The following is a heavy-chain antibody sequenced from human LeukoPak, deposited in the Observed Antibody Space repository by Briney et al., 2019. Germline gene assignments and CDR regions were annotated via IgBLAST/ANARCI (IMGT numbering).Heavy chain of an antibody. V-gene: IGHV3-53*01. CDR2: IYSGGST. D-gene: IGHD3-16*01. Sequence: GGSLGLSCAPSGLTVSNNSMSWVRQAPGKGLEWVSVIYSGGSTYYTDSVKGRFTISRDTSKNTLYLQMNSLRAEDTAVYYCAAQGVFSHGGYWGQGTLVTVSS. CDR1: GLTVSNNS. CDR3: AAQGVFSHGGY. J-gene: IGHJ4*02.